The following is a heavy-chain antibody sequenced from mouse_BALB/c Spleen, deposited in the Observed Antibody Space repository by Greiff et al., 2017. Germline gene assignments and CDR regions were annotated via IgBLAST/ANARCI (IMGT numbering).Heavy chain of an antibody. CDR3: AGRGPAWFAY. J-gene: IGHJ3*01. Sequence: EVKLVESGPGLVKPSQSLSLTCSVTGYSITSGYYWNWIRQFPGNKLEWMGYISYDGSNNYNPSLKNRISITRDTSKNQFFLKLNSVTTEDTATYYCAGRGPAWFAYWGQGTLVTVSA. CDR1: GYSITSGYY. V-gene: IGHV3-6*02. CDR2: ISYDGSN.